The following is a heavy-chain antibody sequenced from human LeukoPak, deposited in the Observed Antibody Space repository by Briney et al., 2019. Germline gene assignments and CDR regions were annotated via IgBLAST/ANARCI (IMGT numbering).Heavy chain of an antibody. CDR1: GYSFTSYW. CDR2: IYPGDSGT. V-gene: IGHV5-51*01. J-gene: IGHJ3*02. CDR3: ARHSPRGYSYGHDAFDI. Sequence: GESLKISCKGSGYSFTSYWIGWVRQMPGKGLEWMRIIYPGDSGTRYSPSFQGQVTISADKSISTAYLQWSSLKASDTAMYYCARHSPRGYSYGHDAFDIWGQGTMVTVSS. D-gene: IGHD5-18*01.